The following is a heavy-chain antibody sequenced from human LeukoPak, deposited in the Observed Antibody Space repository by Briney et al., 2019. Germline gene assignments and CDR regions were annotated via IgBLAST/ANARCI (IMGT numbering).Heavy chain of an antibody. CDR2: ISSSSSYI. CDR3: ARDNSWYQGYHYMDV. V-gene: IGHV3-21*01. D-gene: IGHD6-13*01. Sequence: GGSLRLSCAASGFTFSSYSMNWVRQAPGKGLEWVSSISSSSSYIYYADSVKGRFTISRDNAKNSLYLQMNSLRVEDTAVYYCARDNSWYQGYHYMDVWGKGTTVTISS. J-gene: IGHJ6*03. CDR1: GFTFSSYS.